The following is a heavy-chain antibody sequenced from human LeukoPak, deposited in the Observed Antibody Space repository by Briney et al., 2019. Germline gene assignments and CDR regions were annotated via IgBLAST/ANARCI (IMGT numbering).Heavy chain of an antibody. D-gene: IGHD6-6*01. V-gene: IGHV4-34*01. CDR1: GGSFSGYY. Sequence: SETLSLTCAVYGGSFSGYYWSWIRQPPGKGLEWIGYIYHSGSTYYNPSLKSRVTISVDRSKNQFSLKLSSVTAADTAVYYCARARVSSSSRRADAFDIWGQGTMVTVSS. J-gene: IGHJ3*02. CDR2: IYHSGST. CDR3: ARARVSSSSRRADAFDI.